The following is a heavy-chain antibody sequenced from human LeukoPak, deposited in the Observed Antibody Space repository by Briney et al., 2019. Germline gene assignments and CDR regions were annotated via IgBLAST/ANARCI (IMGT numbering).Heavy chain of an antibody. D-gene: IGHD2/OR15-2a*01. Sequence: SETLSLTCTVSGGSISSYYWSWIRQPPGKGLEWIGYICYSGSTNYNPSLKSRVTISVDTSKNQFSLKLSSVTAADTAVYYCARNNYFDAFDIWGQGTMVTVSS. CDR1: GGSISSYY. V-gene: IGHV4-59*01. J-gene: IGHJ3*02. CDR3: ARNNYFDAFDI. CDR2: ICYSGST.